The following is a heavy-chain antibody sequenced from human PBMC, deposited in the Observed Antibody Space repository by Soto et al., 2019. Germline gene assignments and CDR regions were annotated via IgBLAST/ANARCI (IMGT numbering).Heavy chain of an antibody. CDR3: ARDSSPYYDFWSGFYTYFDY. CDR1: GFTFRNYA. CDR2: ITFSGGNT. D-gene: IGHD3-3*01. J-gene: IGHJ4*02. V-gene: IGHV3-23*01. Sequence: GGSLRLSCAASGFTFRNYAMNWVRQAPGKGLEWVSTITFSGGNTYYSDSVKGRFTISRDNFKNTLSLQMDSLRADDTAVYYCARDSSPYYDFWSGFYTYFDYWGQGALVTVSS.